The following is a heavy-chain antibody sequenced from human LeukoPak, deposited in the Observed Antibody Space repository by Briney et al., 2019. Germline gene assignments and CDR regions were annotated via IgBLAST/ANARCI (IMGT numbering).Heavy chain of an antibody. D-gene: IGHD3-10*01. CDR1: GFTFSDYY. CDR3: SKDHTGGDYRVRSEGY. Sequence: GGSLRLSCAASGFTFSDYYMSWIRQAPGKGLEWVSYVSGSGTSIHYADSVKGRFSISRDNAQNSLFLQMNSLRAEDTAVYYCSKDHTGGDYRVRSEGYWGQGALVTVTS. J-gene: IGHJ4*02. CDR2: VSGSGTSI. V-gene: IGHV3-11*01.